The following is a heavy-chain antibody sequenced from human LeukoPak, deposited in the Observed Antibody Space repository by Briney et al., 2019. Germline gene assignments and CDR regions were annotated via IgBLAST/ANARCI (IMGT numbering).Heavy chain of an antibody. D-gene: IGHD4-23*01. CDR2: IKQDGSEK. CDR3: ARSLSYGGAPGFDY. Sequence: GGSLRLSCAASGFTFSSYWMSWVRQAPGKGLEWVANIKQDGSEKYYVDSVKGRFTISRDNAKNSLYLQMNSLRAEDTAVYYCARSLSYGGAPGFDYWGQGTLVTVSS. CDR1: GFTFSSYW. V-gene: IGHV3-7*01. J-gene: IGHJ4*02.